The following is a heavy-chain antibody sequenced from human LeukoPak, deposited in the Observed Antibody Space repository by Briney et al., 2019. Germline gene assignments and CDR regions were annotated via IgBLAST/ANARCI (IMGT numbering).Heavy chain of an antibody. Sequence: GGSLRLSCAASGFTFRSYWMRWVRQAPGKGLEWVANIKQDGSEKNYVDSAKGRFTISRDNAKNSLYLQMNSLRAEDTAVYYCASGLELDYWGQGTLVTVSS. CDR1: GFTFRSYW. V-gene: IGHV3-7*03. CDR3: ASGLELDY. CDR2: IKQDGSEK. J-gene: IGHJ4*02.